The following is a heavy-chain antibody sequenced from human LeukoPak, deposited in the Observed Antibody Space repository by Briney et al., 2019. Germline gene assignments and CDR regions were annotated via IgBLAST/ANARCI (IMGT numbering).Heavy chain of an antibody. J-gene: IGHJ4*02. CDR3: ARDSRPWTVVTANFDY. CDR1: GFTFSSYA. Sequence: PGGSLRLSCAASGFTFSSYAMSWVRQAPGKGLEWVSAISGSGGSTYYADSVKGRFTISRDNSKNTLYLQMNSLRAEDTAVYYCARDSRPWTVVTANFDYWGQGTLVTVSS. D-gene: IGHD2-21*02. V-gene: IGHV3-23*01. CDR2: ISGSGGST.